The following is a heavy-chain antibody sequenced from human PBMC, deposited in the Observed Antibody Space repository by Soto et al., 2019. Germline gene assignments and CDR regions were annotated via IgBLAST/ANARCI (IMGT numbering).Heavy chain of an antibody. CDR3: ARGGPILTGYFDY. D-gene: IGHD3-9*01. CDR2: INHSGST. Sequence: QVQLQQWGAGLLKPSETLSLTCAVYGGSFRGYYWSWIRQPPGKGLEWIGEINHSGSTNYNPSLKSRVTISVDTSKNQFSLKLSSVTAADTAVYYCARGGPILTGYFDYWGQGTLVTVSS. V-gene: IGHV4-34*01. CDR1: GGSFRGYY. J-gene: IGHJ4*02.